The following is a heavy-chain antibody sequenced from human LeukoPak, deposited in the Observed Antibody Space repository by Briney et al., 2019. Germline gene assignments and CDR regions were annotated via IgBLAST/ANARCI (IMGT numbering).Heavy chain of an antibody. CDR1: GFTFSSYS. J-gene: IGHJ4*02. D-gene: IGHD2-2*01. CDR3: ARGSSTHGEYYFDY. V-gene: IGHV3-21*01. Sequence: GGSLRLSCAASGFTFSSYSMIWVRQAPGKGLEWVSSISSRSSYIYYADSVKGRFTISRDNAKNSLYLQMNSLRAEDTSGSYGARGSSTHGEYYFDYWGQGTLVTVSS. CDR2: ISSRSSYI.